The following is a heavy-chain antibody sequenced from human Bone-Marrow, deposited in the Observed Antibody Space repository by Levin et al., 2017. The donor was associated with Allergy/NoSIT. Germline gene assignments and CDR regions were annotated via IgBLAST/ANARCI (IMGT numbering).Heavy chain of an antibody. CDR1: GGSTSNYY. V-gene: IGHV4-59*01. CDR2: IYHTGSA. Sequence: PSETLSLTCTVSGGSTSNYYWNWIRQPPGKALEWIGYIYHTGSASYNPSLKSRLNISLDTSKQQFSLRLTSVTAAETAMYFCARGLVVIPTASNWFDPWGPGTLVTVSS. CDR3: ARGLVVIPTASNWFDP. J-gene: IGHJ5*02. D-gene: IGHD2-2*01.